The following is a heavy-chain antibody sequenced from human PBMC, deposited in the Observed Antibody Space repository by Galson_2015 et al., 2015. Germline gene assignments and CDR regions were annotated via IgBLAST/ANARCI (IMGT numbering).Heavy chain of an antibody. CDR1: GFTFSRFG. CDR3: ARGLAWSATATPTFDH. J-gene: IGHJ4*02. V-gene: IGHV3-33*01. D-gene: IGHD2-21*02. Sequence: SLRLSCAASGFTFSRFGMHWVRQSPGKGLEWVAVIWNDGIDQYCIDSVKGRFAISRDNSKNTVFLQMSNLRAEDTAVYHCARGLAWSATATPTFDHWGQGVLVTVSS. CDR2: IWNDGIDQ.